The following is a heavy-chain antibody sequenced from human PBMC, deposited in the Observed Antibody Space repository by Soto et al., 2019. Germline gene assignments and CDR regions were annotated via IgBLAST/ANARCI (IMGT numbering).Heavy chain of an antibody. D-gene: IGHD6-19*01. V-gene: IGHV5-10-1*01. CDR1: EYSFTSYW. CDR2: IDPSDSYT. Sequence: PGESMKISSKGSEYSFTSYWISWVRKMHGKGLERMGRIDPSDSYTNYSPSFQGHVTISADKSISTAYLQWSSLKASDTAMYYCARHVSSGWTRIYGMDVWGQGATVTVSS. J-gene: IGHJ6*02. CDR3: ARHVSSGWTRIYGMDV.